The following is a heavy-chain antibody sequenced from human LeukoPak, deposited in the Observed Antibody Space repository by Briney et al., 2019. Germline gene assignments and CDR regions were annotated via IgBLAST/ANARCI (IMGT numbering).Heavy chain of an antibody. Sequence: SETLSLTCAVYGGSFSGYYWSWIRQPPGKRLEWIGEINHSGSTNYNPSLKSRVTISVDTSKNQFSLKLSSVTAADTAVYYCARQAKRIWSPYYFDYWGQGTLVTVSS. D-gene: IGHD3-3*01. V-gene: IGHV4-34*01. CDR3: ARQAKRIWSPYYFDY. J-gene: IGHJ4*02. CDR1: GGSFSGYY. CDR2: INHSGST.